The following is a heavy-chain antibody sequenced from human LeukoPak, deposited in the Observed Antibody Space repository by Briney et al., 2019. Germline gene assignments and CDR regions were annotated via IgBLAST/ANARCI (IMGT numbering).Heavy chain of an antibody. V-gene: IGHV3-21*01. CDR1: GFTFSSYS. D-gene: IGHD1-26*01. Sequence: PGGSLRLSCAASGFTFSSYSMNWVRQAPGKGLEWVSSISSSSSYIYYADSVKGRFTISRDNAKNSLYLQMNSLRAEDTAVYYCARGPLGGMRTSFDYWGQGTLVTVSS. CDR2: ISSSSSYI. CDR3: ARGPLGGMRTSFDY. J-gene: IGHJ4*02.